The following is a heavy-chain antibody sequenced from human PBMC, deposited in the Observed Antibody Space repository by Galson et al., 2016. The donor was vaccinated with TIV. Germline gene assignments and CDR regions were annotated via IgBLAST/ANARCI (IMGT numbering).Heavy chain of an antibody. D-gene: IGHD5-18*01. Sequence: SLRLSCAASGFTFSSYGMHWVRQAPGKGLEWVAIISYDGSDKDYTDSVKGRFTISGDKSKNTLYLQMDSVRVEATATYYCARIHRSYCMDVWGQGTTVTVSS. J-gene: IGHJ6*02. CDR1: GFTFSSYG. CDR3: ARIHRSYCMDV. CDR2: ISYDGSDK. V-gene: IGHV3-33*01.